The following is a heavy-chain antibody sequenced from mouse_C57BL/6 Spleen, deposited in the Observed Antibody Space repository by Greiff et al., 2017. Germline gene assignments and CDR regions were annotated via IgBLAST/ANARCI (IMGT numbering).Heavy chain of an antibody. CDR2: IYPGSGNT. Sequence: QVQLQQSGAELVRPGASVKLSCKASGYTFTDYYINWVKQRPGQGLEWIARIYPGSGNTYYNEKFKGKATLTAEKSSSTAYMQLSSLTFEDSAVYFCARESYYFDYWGQGTTLTVSS. V-gene: IGHV1-76*01. CDR3: ARESYYFDY. J-gene: IGHJ2*01. CDR1: GYTFTDYY.